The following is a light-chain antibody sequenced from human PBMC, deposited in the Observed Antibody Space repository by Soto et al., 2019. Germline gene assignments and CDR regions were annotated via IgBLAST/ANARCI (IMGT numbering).Light chain of an antibody. CDR1: SSDIGGYKY. Sequence: QSVLTQPASVSGSPAQSITISCTGTSSDIGGYKYVSWYQQYPGKAPKLMIYEVTNRPSGVSNRFSGSKSGNTASLTISGLQAEDEADYYCSSYTTSTASYVFGIGTKVTVL. CDR3: SSYTTSTASYV. J-gene: IGLJ1*01. V-gene: IGLV2-14*01. CDR2: EVT.